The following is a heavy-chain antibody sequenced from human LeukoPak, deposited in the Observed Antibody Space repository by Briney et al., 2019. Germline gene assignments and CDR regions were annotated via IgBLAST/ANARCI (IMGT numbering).Heavy chain of an antibody. CDR1: GFTFSSYG. D-gene: IGHD6-6*01. J-gene: IGHJ4*02. CDR3: AKDKMAYSTSSWDY. V-gene: IGHV3-21*01. CDR2: ISGSGSYI. Sequence: NPGGSLRLSCAASGFTFSSYGMSWVRQAPGKGLEWVSSISGSGSYIYYGDSMKGRFTVSRDNAKKSLYLQMNSLRAEDTAVYYCAKDKMAYSTSSWDYWGQGTLVTVSS.